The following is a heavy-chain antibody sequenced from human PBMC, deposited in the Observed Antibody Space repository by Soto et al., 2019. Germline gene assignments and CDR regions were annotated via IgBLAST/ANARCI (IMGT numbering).Heavy chain of an antibody. D-gene: IGHD6-19*01. CDR1: GISFSDNA. V-gene: IGHV3-23*01. CDR3: AKKDRLYGVAVAFDS. CDR2: ISGDGVSK. Sequence: VKLLESGGGLVKPGGSLGLSCAASGISFSDNAMSWVRQAPGKGLEWISAISGDGVSKLYADSVRGRFTISRDNAANTLYLQMSSLRTEDTDLYYCAKKDRLYGVAVAFDSWGQGTLVTVSS. J-gene: IGHJ4*02.